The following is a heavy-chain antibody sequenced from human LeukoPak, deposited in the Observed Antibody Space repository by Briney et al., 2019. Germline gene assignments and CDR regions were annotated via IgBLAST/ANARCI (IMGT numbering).Heavy chain of an antibody. J-gene: IGHJ4*02. D-gene: IGHD3-22*01. CDR2: ISNSGGST. CDR1: GFTFSSYS. CDR3: AKEDYYDGSGFSGY. Sequence: GGSLRLSCAASGFTFSSYSMNWVRQAPGKGLEWVSTISNSGGSTDYKDSVKGRFTISRDNSKNTLYLQMNSLRADDTAVYYCAKEDYYDGSGFSGYWGQGTLVTVSS. V-gene: IGHV3-23*01.